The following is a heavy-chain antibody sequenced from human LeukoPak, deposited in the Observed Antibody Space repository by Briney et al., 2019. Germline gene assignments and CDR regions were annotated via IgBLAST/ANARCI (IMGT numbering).Heavy chain of an antibody. D-gene: IGHD2-15*01. CDR2: ISSSSSYI. J-gene: IGHJ4*02. CDR3: ARDLEVAAAPDY. CDR1: GFTFSSYN. V-gene: IGHV3-21*01. Sequence: PGGSLRLSCAASGFTFSSYNMNWVRQAPGKGLEWVSSISSSSSYIYYADSVKGRFTISRDNAKNSLYLQMNSLRAEDTAVHYCARDLEVAAAPDYWGQGTLVTVSS.